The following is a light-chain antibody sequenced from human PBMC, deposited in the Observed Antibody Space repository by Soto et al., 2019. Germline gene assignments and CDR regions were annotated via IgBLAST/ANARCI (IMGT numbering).Light chain of an antibody. CDR3: QQYNSWLWT. J-gene: IGKJ1*01. Sequence: EIVMTQSPATLSVSPGERATVSCRASQSVSSNLAWYQQKPGQAPRLLIYGASTRATGIPARFSGSGSGTEFTLTISSLQSEDSAVYYCQQYNSWLWTFGQGTKVDIK. V-gene: IGKV3-15*01. CDR2: GAS. CDR1: QSVSSN.